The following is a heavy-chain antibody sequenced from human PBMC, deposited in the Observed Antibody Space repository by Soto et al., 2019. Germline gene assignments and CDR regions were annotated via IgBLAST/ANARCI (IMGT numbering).Heavy chain of an antibody. J-gene: IGHJ6*02. Sequence: SEIRSLTCTVSGGSISSSNYYWGWIRQPPGKGLEWIGSISYSGTTYYNPSLKSRVTISVDTSKNQFSLKLSSVTAADTAVYYCARRSGYNFYYNYYGMDVWGQGTTVTVSS. V-gene: IGHV4-39*01. CDR3: ARRSGYNFYYNYYGMDV. D-gene: IGHD3-22*01. CDR1: GGSISSSNYY. CDR2: ISYSGTT.